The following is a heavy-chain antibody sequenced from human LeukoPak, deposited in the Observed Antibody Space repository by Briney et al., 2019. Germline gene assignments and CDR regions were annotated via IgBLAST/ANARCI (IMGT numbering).Heavy chain of an antibody. Sequence: ASVKVSCKASGYTFTSYFMYWVRQAPGQGLEWMGIINPSGGRTSYAQKFQGRVTMTRDTSTSTVYMELSSLRSDDTAVYYCARGGTVLRPNSPYDYWGQGTLVTVSS. CDR3: ARGGTVLRPNSPYDY. CDR2: INPSGGRT. V-gene: IGHV1-46*01. CDR1: GYTFTSYF. J-gene: IGHJ4*02. D-gene: IGHD4-17*01.